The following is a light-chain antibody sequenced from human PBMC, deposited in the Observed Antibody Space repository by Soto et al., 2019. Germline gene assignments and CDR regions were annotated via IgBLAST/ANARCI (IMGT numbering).Light chain of an antibody. V-gene: IGKV1-39*01. Sequence: DIQMTQSPSSLSASVGGRVTITCRASQSISSYLNWYQQKPVKAPKLLIYAASSLQSGVPSRFSGSGSGTDFTLTISSLQPEDFATYYCQQSYSTPPITFGQGTRLENK. CDR3: QQSYSTPPIT. J-gene: IGKJ5*01. CDR1: QSISSY. CDR2: AAS.